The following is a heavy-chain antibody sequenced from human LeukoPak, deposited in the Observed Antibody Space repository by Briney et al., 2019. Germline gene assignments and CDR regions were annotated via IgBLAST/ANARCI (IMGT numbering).Heavy chain of an antibody. J-gene: IGHJ5*02. V-gene: IGHV3-23*01. CDR1: GFTFSSYA. D-gene: IGHD2-2*01. Sequence: GGSLRLSCAASGFTFSSYAMSWVRQVPGKGLEWVSAISGSGGSTYYADSVKGRFTISRDNSKNTLYLQMNSLRAEDTAVYYCAKDPRYIVVVPAATDNWFDPWGQGTLVTVSS. CDR2: ISGSGGST. CDR3: AKDPRYIVVVPAATDNWFDP.